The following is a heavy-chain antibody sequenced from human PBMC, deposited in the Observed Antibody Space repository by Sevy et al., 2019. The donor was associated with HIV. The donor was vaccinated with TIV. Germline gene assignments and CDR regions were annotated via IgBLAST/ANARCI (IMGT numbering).Heavy chain of an antibody. D-gene: IGHD1-26*01. J-gene: IGHJ4*02. CDR1: GFTFSSYA. V-gene: IGHV3-30-3*01. Sequence: GGSLRLSCAASGFTFSSYAMNWVRQAPGKGLEWVAVISYDGSNKYYADSVKGRFTISRDNSKNTLYLQMNSLRAEDTAVYYCARSGPGRGDLSFDYWGQGTLVTVSS. CDR2: ISYDGSNK. CDR3: ARSGPGRGDLSFDY.